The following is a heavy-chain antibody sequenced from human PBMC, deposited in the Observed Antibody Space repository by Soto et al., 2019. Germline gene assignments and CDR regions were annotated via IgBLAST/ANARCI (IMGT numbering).Heavy chain of an antibody. Sequence: EVLLLESGGGLVQPGGSLRLSCKASGFTFRSYAMSWVRHTPGXGLEWVSSISGSGDKTYYADSVKGRFTFSRDNSKNTLYLQMNNLRAEDTAVXYCAKXWTPRRAFDHWGQGTLVTVSS. D-gene: IGHD5-12*01. CDR3: AKXWTPRRAFDH. V-gene: IGHV3-23*01. CDR2: ISGSGDKT. CDR1: GFTFRSYA. J-gene: IGHJ4*02.